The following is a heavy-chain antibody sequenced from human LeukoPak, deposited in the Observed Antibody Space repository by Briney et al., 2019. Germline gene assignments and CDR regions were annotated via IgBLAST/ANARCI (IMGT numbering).Heavy chain of an antibody. CDR1: GFTFSGSA. CDR3: TSYSSGWSPYFDY. J-gene: IGHJ4*02. V-gene: IGHV3-73*01. CDR2: IRSKANSYAT. Sequence: GGSLRLSCAASGFTFSGSAMHWVRPASGKGLEWVGRIRSKANSYATAYAASVKGRVSISSDDSKKTANLQINSLKTEYSPACYCTSYSSGWSPYFDYWGQGTLVTVSS. D-gene: IGHD6-19*01.